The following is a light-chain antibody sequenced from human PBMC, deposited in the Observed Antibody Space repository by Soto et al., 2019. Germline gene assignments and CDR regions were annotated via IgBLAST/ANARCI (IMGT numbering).Light chain of an antibody. Sequence: DIQMTPSPSSLSASVRDTVTITCRASQSISVHLNWYQQKPGEVPKLLIYAASNLHSGAPTRFSVSEPEPDFALPISSLQPEDFATYECQHSYITPYTFGQRTRLEIK. CDR1: QSISVH. CDR2: AAS. CDR3: QHSYITPYT. V-gene: IGKV1-39*01. J-gene: IGKJ2*01.